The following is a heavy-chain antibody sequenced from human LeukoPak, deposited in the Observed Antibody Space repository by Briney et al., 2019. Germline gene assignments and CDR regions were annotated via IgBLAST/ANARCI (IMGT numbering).Heavy chain of an antibody. Sequence: SETLSLTCTVSGSSISGSSYYWGWIRQPPGKGLEWIANIYYSGGTYYNPPLKSRVTISVDTSKNQFSLKLSSVTAADTAVYYCARHAGYSGSYSHPWGQGTLVTVSS. J-gene: IGHJ5*02. D-gene: IGHD1-26*01. CDR2: IYYSGGT. CDR1: GSSISGSSYY. CDR3: ARHAGYSGSYSHP. V-gene: IGHV4-39*01.